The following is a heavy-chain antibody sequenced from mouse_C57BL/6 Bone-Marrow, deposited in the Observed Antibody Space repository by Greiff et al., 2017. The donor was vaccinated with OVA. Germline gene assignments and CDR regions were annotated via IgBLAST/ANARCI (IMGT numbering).Heavy chain of an antibody. Sequence: VQLQQPGAALVKPGASVKMSCKASGYTFTSYWITWVKQRPGQGLEWIGDIYPGSGSTNYNEKFKSKATLTVDTSSSTAYMQLSSLTSEDSAVYYCARSDGYYVYWYFDVGGTGTTVTVSA. J-gene: IGHJ1*03. CDR1: GYTFTSYW. D-gene: IGHD2-3*01. CDR2: IYPGSGST. CDR3: ARSDGYYVYWYFDV. V-gene: IGHV1-55*01.